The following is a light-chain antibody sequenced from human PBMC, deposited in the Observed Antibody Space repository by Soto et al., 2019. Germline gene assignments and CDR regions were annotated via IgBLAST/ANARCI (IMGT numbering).Light chain of an antibody. V-gene: IGKV1-39*01. J-gene: IGKJ5*01. CDR2: SAS. Sequence: DIQMTQSPASLSVSVGDRVTITCRARQSINNYLNWYLQRPGQAPKLLIRSASTLQRGVPSRFSGSGSRTEFTLTIADLQPDDFGTYYCQQSLTMPITFGHGTRLDIK. CDR1: QSINNY. CDR3: QQSLTMPIT.